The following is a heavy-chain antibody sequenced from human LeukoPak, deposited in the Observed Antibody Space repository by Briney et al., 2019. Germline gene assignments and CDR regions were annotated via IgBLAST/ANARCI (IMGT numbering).Heavy chain of an antibody. Sequence: GGTLRLSCEASGFTFNSYGMSWVRQAPGKGLEWVSAIRGSGYTTYYADSVKGRFTISRDNSENTLYLQMNSLRAEDTAVYYCAKSSGYGDYGYYYYYMDVWGKGTTVTISS. J-gene: IGHJ6*03. D-gene: IGHD4-17*01. V-gene: IGHV3-23*01. CDR2: IRGSGYTT. CDR3: AKSSGYGDYGYYYYYMDV. CDR1: GFTFNSYG.